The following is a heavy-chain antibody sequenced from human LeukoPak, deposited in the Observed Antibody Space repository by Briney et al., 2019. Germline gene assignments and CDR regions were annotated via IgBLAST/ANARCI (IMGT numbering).Heavy chain of an antibody. Sequence: SGPTLVNPTQTLTLTCTFSGFSLSTSGMCVSWIRQPPGKALEWLARIDWDGDKYYNTSLKTGLTISKDTSKNQVVLAMTNMDPLDTATYYCARIRYSGSGSSHYFDYWGRGTLVTVSS. J-gene: IGHJ4*02. CDR3: ARIRYSGSGSSHYFDY. D-gene: IGHD3-10*01. V-gene: IGHV2-70*11. CDR1: GFSLSTSGMC. CDR2: IDWDGDK.